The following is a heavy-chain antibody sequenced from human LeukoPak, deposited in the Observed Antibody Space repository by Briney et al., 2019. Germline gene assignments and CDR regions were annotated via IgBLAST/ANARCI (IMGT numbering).Heavy chain of an antibody. V-gene: IGHV3-30-3*01. CDR2: ISYDGSNK. CDR3: ARDGAMGYFDY. D-gene: IGHD5-24*01. Sequence: GRPLRLSCAASGFTFSSYAMHWVRQAPGKGLEWVAVISYDGSNKYYADSVKGRFTISRDNSKNTLYLQMNSLRAEDTAVYYCARDGAMGYFDYWGQGTLVTVSS. CDR1: GFTFSSYA. J-gene: IGHJ4*02.